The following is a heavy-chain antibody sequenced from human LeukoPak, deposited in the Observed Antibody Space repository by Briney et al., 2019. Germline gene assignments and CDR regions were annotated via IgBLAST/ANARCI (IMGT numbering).Heavy chain of an antibody. D-gene: IGHD3-22*01. CDR1: GGTFSSYA. V-gene: IGHV1-69*04. J-gene: IGHJ4*02. CDR2: IIPILGIA. Sequence: ASVKVSCKASGGTFSSYAISWVRQAPGQGLEWMGRIIPILGIANYAQKFQGRVTITADKSTSTAYMELSSLRSEDTAVYYCARDEYDSSGFNDYWGQGTLVTVSS. CDR3: ARDEYDSSGFNDY.